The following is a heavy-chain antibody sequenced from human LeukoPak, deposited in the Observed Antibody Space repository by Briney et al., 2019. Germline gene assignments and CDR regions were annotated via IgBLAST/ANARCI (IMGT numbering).Heavy chain of an antibody. V-gene: IGHV3-23*01. CDR1: GFTFSSYA. CDR3: AKAGTYCSGGNCYPTWFDP. CDR2: ISGSGTDT. Sequence: SGGSLRLSCAASGFTFSSYAMSWVRQAPGKGLERVSGISGSGTDTYFADSVKGRFTISRDNSKNTLYLQMNSLRAEDTAVYYCAKAGTYCSGGNCYPTWFDPWGQGTLVTVSS. J-gene: IGHJ5*02. D-gene: IGHD2-15*01.